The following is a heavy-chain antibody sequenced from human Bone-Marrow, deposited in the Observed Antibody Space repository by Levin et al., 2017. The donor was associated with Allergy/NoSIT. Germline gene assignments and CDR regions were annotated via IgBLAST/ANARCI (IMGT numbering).Heavy chain of an antibody. D-gene: IGHD3-10*01. CDR3: AKDTRYGSGSGIDY. Sequence: GGSLRLSCAASGFTFDDYAMHWVRQAPGKGLEWVSGISWNSGSIGYADSVKGRFTISRDNAKNSLYLQMNSLRAEDTALYYCAKDTRYGSGSGIDYWGQGTLVTVSS. J-gene: IGHJ4*02. V-gene: IGHV3-9*01. CDR1: GFTFDDYA. CDR2: ISWNSGSI.